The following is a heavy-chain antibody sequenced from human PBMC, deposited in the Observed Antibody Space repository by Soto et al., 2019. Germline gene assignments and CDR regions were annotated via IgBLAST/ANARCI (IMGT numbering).Heavy chain of an antibody. V-gene: IGHV3-30-3*01. D-gene: IGHD5-18*01. CDR1: GFTFSSYA. J-gene: IGHJ4*02. Sequence: QVQLVESGGGVVQPGRSLRLSCAASGFTFSSYAMHWVRQAPGKGLEWVAVISYDGSNKYYADSVKGRFTISRDNSKNTLYLQMNSLRAEDTAVYYCAREITWIQPGGYFDYWGQGTLVTVSS. CDR2: ISYDGSNK. CDR3: AREITWIQPGGYFDY.